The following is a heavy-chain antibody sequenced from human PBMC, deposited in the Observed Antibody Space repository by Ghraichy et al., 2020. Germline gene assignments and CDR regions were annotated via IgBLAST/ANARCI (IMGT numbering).Heavy chain of an antibody. Sequence: SETLSLTCTVSGGSVSSGDYYWSWIRQPPGKGLEWIGYLYYSGSTNYNPSLKSRVSISVDTSKNQFSLKLSSVTAADTVVYYCARDGGDYGAYNWFDPWGQGTLVTVLS. D-gene: IGHD4-17*01. V-gene: IGHV4-61*08. CDR2: LYYSGST. J-gene: IGHJ5*02. CDR3: ARDGGDYGAYNWFDP. CDR1: GGSVSSGDYY.